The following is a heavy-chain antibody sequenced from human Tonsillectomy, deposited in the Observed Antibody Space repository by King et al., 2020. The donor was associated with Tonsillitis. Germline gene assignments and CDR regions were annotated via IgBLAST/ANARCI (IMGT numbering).Heavy chain of an antibody. V-gene: IGHV1-18*04. Sequence: QLVQSGAEVKKPGASVKVSCKASGYTFTSYGISWVRQAPGQGLEWMGWISAYNGNTNYAQKLQGRVTMTTDTSTSTAYMELRSLRSDDTAVYYCAREREPERGGSSSSDLGDYWGQGTLVTVSS. J-gene: IGHJ4*02. D-gene: IGHD6-6*01. CDR3: AREREPERGGSSSSDLGDY. CDR2: ISAYNGNT. CDR1: GYTFTSYG.